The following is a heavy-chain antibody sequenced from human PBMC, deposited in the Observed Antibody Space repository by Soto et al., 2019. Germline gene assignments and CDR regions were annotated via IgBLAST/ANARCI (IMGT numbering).Heavy chain of an antibody. CDR1: GFTFSSDA. CDR3: ARDGSYSDIGPVDY. V-gene: IGHV3-30-3*01. D-gene: IGHD1-26*01. CDR2: ISYDGSNK. Sequence: QVQLVESGGGVVQPGRSLRLSCAASGFTFSSDAMHWVRQAPGKGLEWVAVISYDGSNKYYADSVKGRFTISRDNSKNTLYLQMNSLRAEDTAVYYCARDGSYSDIGPVDYWGQGTLVTVSS. J-gene: IGHJ4*02.